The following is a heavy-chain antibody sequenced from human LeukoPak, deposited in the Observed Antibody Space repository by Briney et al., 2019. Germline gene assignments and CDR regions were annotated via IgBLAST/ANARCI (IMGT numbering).Heavy chain of an antibody. V-gene: IGHV4-59*11. Sequence: PSETLSLTCTVSGGSISSHYWSWIRQPPGKGLEWIGYIYYSGSTNYSPSLKSRVTMSVDTSREQISLNLTSVTAADTAVYYCARGYCSSTSCIRVGAFDIWGQGTVVTVSS. CDR2: IYYSGST. CDR3: ARGYCSSTSCIRVGAFDI. D-gene: IGHD2-2*01. CDR1: GGSISSHY. J-gene: IGHJ3*02.